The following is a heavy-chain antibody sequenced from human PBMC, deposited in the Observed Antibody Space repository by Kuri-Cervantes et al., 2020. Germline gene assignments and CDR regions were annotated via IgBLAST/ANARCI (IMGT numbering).Heavy chain of an antibody. CDR2: IKQDGSAQ. CDR3: AKEQRYFDWFVRVYGMDV. D-gene: IGHD3-9*01. J-gene: IGHJ6*02. CDR1: GFSLSTYW. V-gene: IGHV3-7*01. Sequence: GESLKISCAASGFSLSTYWMNWVRQAPGKGLEWVANIKQDGSAQYYVDSVRGRFVMSRDNTNNSVHLQMNSLRAEDTAVYYCAKEQRYFDWFVRVYGMDVWGQGTTVTVSS.